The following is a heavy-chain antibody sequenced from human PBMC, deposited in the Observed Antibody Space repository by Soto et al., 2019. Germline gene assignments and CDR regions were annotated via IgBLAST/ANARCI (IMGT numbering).Heavy chain of an antibody. CDR2: IKQDGSEK. D-gene: IGHD5-18*01. CDR1: GFTFSSYW. V-gene: IGHV3-7*01. Sequence: GGSLRLSCAASGFTFSSYWMSWVRQAPGKGLEWVANIKQDGSEKYYVDSVKGRFTISRDNAKNSLYLQMNSLRAEDTAVYYCAGAQLWLRGYYYYGMDVWGQGTTVTVSS. J-gene: IGHJ6*02. CDR3: AGAQLWLRGYYYYGMDV.